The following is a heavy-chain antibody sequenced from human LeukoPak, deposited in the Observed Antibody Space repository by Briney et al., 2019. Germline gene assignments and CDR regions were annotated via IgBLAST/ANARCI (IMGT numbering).Heavy chain of an antibody. D-gene: IGHD5-12*01. V-gene: IGHV1-8*01. Sequence: GASVKVSCKASGYTFTSYDINWVRQATGQGLEWMGWMNPNSGNTGYAQKFQGGVTMTRNTSISTAYMELSSLRSEDTAVYYCARGVYSGYGSRYFQHWGQGTLVTVSS. CDR2: MNPNSGNT. CDR1: GYTFTSYD. CDR3: ARGVYSGYGSRYFQH. J-gene: IGHJ1*01.